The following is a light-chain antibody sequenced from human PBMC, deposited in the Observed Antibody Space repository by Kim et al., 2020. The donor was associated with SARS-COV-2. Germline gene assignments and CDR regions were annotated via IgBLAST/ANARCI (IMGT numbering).Light chain of an antibody. Sequence: EIVMTQSPAPLSVSPGERATLSCRASQSVNSNLVWYQHKPGQAPRLLIYGASTRATGIPARFSGSGSGTEFTLTISSLQSEDFAVYYCQQYNNWYTFGQGTKLEI. CDR1: QSVNSN. J-gene: IGKJ2*01. V-gene: IGKV3-15*01. CDR3: QQYNNWYT. CDR2: GAS.